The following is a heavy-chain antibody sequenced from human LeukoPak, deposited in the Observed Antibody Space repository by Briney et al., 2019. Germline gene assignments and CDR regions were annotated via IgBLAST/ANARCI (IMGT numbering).Heavy chain of an antibody. CDR2: IATSDGNT. CDR1: GFTFSSYT. D-gene: IGHD7-27*01. J-gene: IGHJ4*02. CDR3: AKDGGLWVSAHWGDS. Sequence: GGSLRLSCAASGFTFSSYTMSWVRQAPGKGLEWVSTIATSDGNTYYADSVKGRFTVSRDNAKNTLYLQMNSLRAEDTAVYYCAKDGGLWVSAHWGDSWGRGTLVTVSS. V-gene: IGHV3-23*01.